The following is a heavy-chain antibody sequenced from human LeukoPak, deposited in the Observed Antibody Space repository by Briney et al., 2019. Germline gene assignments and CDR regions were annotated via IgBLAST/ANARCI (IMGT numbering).Heavy chain of an antibody. CDR2: ISSSSSYI. V-gene: IGHV3-21*01. D-gene: IGHD2-2*01. Sequence: GGSLRLSCAASGFTFSSYSMNWVRQAPGKGLEWVSSISSSSSYIYYADSVKGRFTISRDNAKNSLYLHMNSLRAEDTAVYYCARDGVNVIVSAASDYWGQGPLVTVSS. CDR3: ARDGVNVIVSAASDY. CDR1: GFTFSSYS. J-gene: IGHJ4*02.